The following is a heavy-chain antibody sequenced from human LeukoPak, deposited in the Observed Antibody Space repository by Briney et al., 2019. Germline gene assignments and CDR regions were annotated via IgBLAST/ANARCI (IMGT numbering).Heavy chain of an antibody. J-gene: IGHJ3*02. D-gene: IGHD4-11*01. Sequence: GGSLRLSCAASGFTFSDYYMSWIRQAPGKGVEGVSYISSSGSTIYYADSVKGRFTISRDNAKNSLYLQMNSLRAEDTAVYYCARFADDYSANDAFDIWGQGTMVTVSS. CDR2: ISSSGSTI. V-gene: IGHV3-11*04. CDR1: GFTFSDYY. CDR3: ARFADDYSANDAFDI.